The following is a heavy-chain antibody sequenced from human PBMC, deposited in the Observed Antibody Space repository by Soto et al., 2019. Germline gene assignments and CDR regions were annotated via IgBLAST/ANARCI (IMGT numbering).Heavy chain of an antibody. CDR3: AIVTAVAGY. CDR2: IYYSGST. V-gene: IGHV4-59*01. D-gene: IGHD2-15*01. Sequence: SEILSLTCTVSGASISSYYWSWIRQPPGKGLEWIGYIYYSGSTNYNPSLKSRVTISVDTSKNQFSLKLTSVTAADTAIYYCAIVTAVAGYWGQGTLVTVSS. CDR1: GASISSYY. J-gene: IGHJ4*02.